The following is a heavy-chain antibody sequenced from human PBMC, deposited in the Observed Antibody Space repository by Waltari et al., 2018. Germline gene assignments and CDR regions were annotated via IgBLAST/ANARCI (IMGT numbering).Heavy chain of an antibody. D-gene: IGHD6-19*01. CDR3: ASDLGGTAVATDAFDI. CDR2: VSHSGST. Sequence: QVQLQQSGPGQVKPSETLSLTCAVSGGSLRSGYYWGWIRQPLGKGLEWIGSVSHSGSTYYNPSLKSRVTISIHMSKHQFSLELRSVTAADTAVYFCASDLGGTAVATDAFDIWGQGTMVIVSS. V-gene: IGHV4-38-2*01. CDR1: GGSLRSGYY. J-gene: IGHJ3*02.